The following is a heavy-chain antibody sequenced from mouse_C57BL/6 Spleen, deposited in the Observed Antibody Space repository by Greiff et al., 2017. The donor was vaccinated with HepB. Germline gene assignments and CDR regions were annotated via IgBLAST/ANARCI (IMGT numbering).Heavy chain of an antibody. Sequence: QVQLQQPGAELVRPGSSVKLSCKASGYTFTSYWMHWVKQRPIQGLEWIGNIDPSDSETHYNQKFKDKATLTVDKSSSTAYMQLSSLTSEDSAVYYCARRAYSNLYAMDYWGQGTSVTVSS. CDR1: GYTFTSYW. CDR3: ARRAYSNLYAMDY. D-gene: IGHD2-5*01. J-gene: IGHJ4*01. V-gene: IGHV1-52*01. CDR2: IDPSDSET.